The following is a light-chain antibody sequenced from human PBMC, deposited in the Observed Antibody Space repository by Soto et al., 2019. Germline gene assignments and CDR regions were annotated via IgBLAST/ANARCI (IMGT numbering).Light chain of an antibody. CDR3: SSYTNINTRACV. J-gene: IGLJ1*01. V-gene: IGLV2-14*01. CDR1: SGDIGSYNR. Sequence: QPVLTQPASVSGSPGQSITISCTGTSGDIGSYNRVSWYQQHPGKAPKLIIYEVTDRPSGVSNRFSGSKSGNTASLTISGLQAEDEAEYYCSSYTNINTRACVFGPGTKLTVL. CDR2: EVT.